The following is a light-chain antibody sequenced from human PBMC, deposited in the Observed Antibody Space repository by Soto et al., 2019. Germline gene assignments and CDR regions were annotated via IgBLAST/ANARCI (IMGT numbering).Light chain of an antibody. V-gene: IGKV1-5*03. Sequence: DIQMTQSPSTLSASVGDRVTITCRASETINIWLAWYQQKPGKAPKLLIYKASSLESGVPSRFSGSGSGTEFTLTISSLQPDDFATYHGQQYNNWYSFGQGTKLEIK. CDR3: QQYNNWYS. CDR1: ETINIW. CDR2: KAS. J-gene: IGKJ2*03.